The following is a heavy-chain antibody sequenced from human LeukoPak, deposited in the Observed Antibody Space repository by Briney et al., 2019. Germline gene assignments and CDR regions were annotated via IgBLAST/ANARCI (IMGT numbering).Heavy chain of an antibody. V-gene: IGHV3-7*01. D-gene: IGHD2-8*02. Sequence: GGSLRLSCAGTGLFFSDVWMNWFRQAPGKGPEWVANIEKDGSEKNYVDSVKGRFTISRDNAKNSLHLEMNSLRGEDTAVYYCAAGYGWLTDFWGQGTLVTVSS. CDR2: IEKDGSEK. CDR1: GLFFSDVW. CDR3: AAGYGWLTDF. J-gene: IGHJ4*02.